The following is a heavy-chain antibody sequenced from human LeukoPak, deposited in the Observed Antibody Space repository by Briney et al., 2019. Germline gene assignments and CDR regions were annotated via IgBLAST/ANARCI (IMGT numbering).Heavy chain of an antibody. CDR1: GDSIRRYH. D-gene: IGHD5-12*01. V-gene: IGHV4-59*13. Sequence: SLETLSLTCNVSGDSIRRYHWGWIRQPAGKGLEWIGYIYYSGSTHYNPSLKSRATISVDPSRSQFSLRLNSVTAADTALYYCARDRDNSGYYFDSWGQGILVTVSS. CDR3: ARDRDNSGYYFDS. J-gene: IGHJ4*02. CDR2: IYYSGST.